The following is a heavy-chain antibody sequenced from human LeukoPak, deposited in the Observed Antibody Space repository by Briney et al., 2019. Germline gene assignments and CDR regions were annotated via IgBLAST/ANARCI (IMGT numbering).Heavy chain of an antibody. V-gene: IGHV3-33*01. CDR3: ATYYYDSSGSQ. D-gene: IGHD3-22*01. CDR1: GFTFSSYG. Sequence: GGSLSLSCAASGFTFSSYGMHWVRQAPGKGLEWVAVIWYDGSNKYYPDSVKGRFTISRDNSKNTLYLQMNSLRAEVTAVYYCATYYYDSSGSQWGQGPRVTVSS. J-gene: IGHJ4*02. CDR2: IWYDGSNK.